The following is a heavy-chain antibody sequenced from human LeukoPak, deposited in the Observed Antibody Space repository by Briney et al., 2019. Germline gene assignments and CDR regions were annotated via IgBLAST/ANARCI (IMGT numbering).Heavy chain of an antibody. CDR1: GGSISNYY. CDR3: ARDIRIVGATLYFDY. D-gene: IGHD1-26*01. Sequence: SETLSLTCTVSGGSISNYYWSWLRQPPGKGLEWIGCMHSSGSTSYNLPLKSRLTMSIDTSKNQLSLKMRSVTTADTAVYYCARDIRIVGATLYFDYWGQGTLVTVSS. J-gene: IGHJ4*02. CDR2: MHSSGST. V-gene: IGHV4-59*01.